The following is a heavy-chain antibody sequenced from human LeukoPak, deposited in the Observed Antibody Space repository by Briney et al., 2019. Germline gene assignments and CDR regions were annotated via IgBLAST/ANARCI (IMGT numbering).Heavy chain of an antibody. CDR3: ARCGGGWGGF. D-gene: IGHD3-16*01. V-gene: IGHV4-59*08. CDR2: LYYSGST. J-gene: IGHJ4*02. Sequence: PSETLSLTCTVSGGSISRYYWSWIRQPPGKGLEWIGYLYYSGSTDYNPSLKSRVTISIDTSKSQFSLKLNSVTAADTAVYYCARCGGGWGGFWGQGTLVTVSS. CDR1: GGSISRYY.